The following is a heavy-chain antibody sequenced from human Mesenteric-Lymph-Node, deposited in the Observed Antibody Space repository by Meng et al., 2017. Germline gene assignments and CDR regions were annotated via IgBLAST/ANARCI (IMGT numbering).Heavy chain of an antibody. CDR2: INPNSGGT. CDR1: GYTFTGYY. CDR3: ARVSSGWYGDYYYYYGMDV. Sequence: ASVKVSCKASGYTFTGYYMHWVRQAPGQGLEWMGRINPNSGGTNYAQKLQGRVTMTTDTSTSTAYMELRSLRSDDTAVYYCARVSSGWYGDYYYYYGMDVWGQGTTVTVSS. V-gene: IGHV1-2*06. D-gene: IGHD6-19*01. J-gene: IGHJ6*02.